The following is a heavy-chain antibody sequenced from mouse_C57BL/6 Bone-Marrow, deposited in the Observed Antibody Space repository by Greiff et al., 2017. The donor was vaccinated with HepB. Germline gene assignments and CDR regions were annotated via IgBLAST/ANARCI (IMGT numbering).Heavy chain of an antibody. Sequence: EVQLQESGGDLVKPGGSLKLSCAASGFTFSSYGMSWVRQTPDKRLEWVATISSGGSYTYYPDSVKGRFTISRDNAKNTLYLQMSSLKSEDTAMYYCARHSGWLLRFAYWGQGTLVTVSA. D-gene: IGHD2-3*01. J-gene: IGHJ3*01. CDR3: ARHSGWLLRFAY. CDR2: ISSGGSYT. CDR1: GFTFSSYG. V-gene: IGHV5-6*01.